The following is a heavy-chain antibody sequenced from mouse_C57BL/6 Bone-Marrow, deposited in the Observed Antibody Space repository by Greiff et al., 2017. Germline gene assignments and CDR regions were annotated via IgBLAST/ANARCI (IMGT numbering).Heavy chain of an antibody. Sequence: VQLQQSGPELVKPGASVKISCKASGYTFSSSWMNWVQQRPGKGLEWIGRIYPGDGDTNYNGKFKGKATLTADKSSSTAYMQLSSLTSDDSAVYFCASTVVASHWGQGTTLTVSS. CDR3: ASTVVASH. D-gene: IGHD1-1*01. V-gene: IGHV1-82*01. CDR1: GYTFSSSW. CDR2: IYPGDGDT. J-gene: IGHJ2*01.